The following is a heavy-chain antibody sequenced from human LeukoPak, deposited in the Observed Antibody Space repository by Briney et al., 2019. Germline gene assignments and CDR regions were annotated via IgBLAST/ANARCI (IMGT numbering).Heavy chain of an antibody. J-gene: IGHJ6*03. D-gene: IGHD6-19*01. Sequence: PSETLSLTCSVSGDSMSNYYWTWIRQSPEKGLEWIGYVYNSGNRNYNPSLKSRVTISLDTSKKQLSLKLNSVTAADTAVYYCARQWRFYYYMDVWGKGTTVTVSS. V-gene: IGHV4-59*01. CDR2: VYNSGNR. CDR1: GDSMSNYY. CDR3: ARQWRFYYYMDV.